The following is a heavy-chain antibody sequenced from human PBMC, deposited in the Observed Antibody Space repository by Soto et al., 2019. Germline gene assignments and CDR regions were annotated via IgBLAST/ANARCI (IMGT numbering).Heavy chain of an antibody. Sequence: SETLSLTCTVSGGSISSSSYYWGWIRQPPGKGLEWIGSIYYSGSTYYNPSLKSRVTISVDTSKNQFSLKLSSVTAADTAVYYCARLTIRAAADYYFDYWGQGTLVTVSS. J-gene: IGHJ4*02. V-gene: IGHV4-39*01. D-gene: IGHD6-13*01. CDR1: GGSISSSSYY. CDR2: IYYSGST. CDR3: ARLTIRAAADYYFDY.